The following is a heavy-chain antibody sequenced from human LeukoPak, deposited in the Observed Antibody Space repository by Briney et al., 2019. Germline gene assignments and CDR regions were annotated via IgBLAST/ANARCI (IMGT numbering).Heavy chain of an antibody. V-gene: IGHV3-23*01. CDR2: ISVSGDST. CDR3: AKDMRLYSSGWYLDY. D-gene: IGHD6-19*01. CDR1: AFTFSSYA. J-gene: IGHJ4*02. Sequence: GGSLTLSCAASAFTFSSYAMSWVRQAPGKGLEWVSAISVSGDSTYYADSVKGQFTISRDNSKNTLYLKMNSLRAEDTAVYYCAKDMRLYSSGWYLDYWGQGTLVTVSS.